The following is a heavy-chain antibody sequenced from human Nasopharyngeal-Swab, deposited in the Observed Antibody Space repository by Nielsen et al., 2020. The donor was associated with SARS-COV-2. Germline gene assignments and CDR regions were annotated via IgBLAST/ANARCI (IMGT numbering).Heavy chain of an antibody. V-gene: IGHV4-39*01. CDR3: ARKLQDAFDV. Sequence: SETLSLTCTVSGASIYTSGYYWGWIRQPPGEGLEWIGGFFHTGTTYYNPSLNGRVTIFVDTSDNQVSLRLTSVTAADTAVYYCARKLQDAFDVWGRGTMVTVSS. CDR2: FFHTGTT. CDR1: GASIYTSGYY. J-gene: IGHJ3*01.